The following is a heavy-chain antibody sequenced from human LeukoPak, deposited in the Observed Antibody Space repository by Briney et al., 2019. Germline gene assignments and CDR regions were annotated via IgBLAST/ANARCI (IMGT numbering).Heavy chain of an antibody. Sequence: ASVKVSCKASGYTFTGYYMHWVRQAPGQGLEWMGWINPNSGGTNYAQKFQGRVTMSRDTSISTAYMERSRLRSEDTAVYFCATDTSITAVGNLTYWGQGTLVTVSS. CDR3: ATDTSITAVGNLTY. D-gene: IGHD6-13*01. V-gene: IGHV1-2*02. J-gene: IGHJ4*02. CDR2: INPNSGGT. CDR1: GYTFTGYY.